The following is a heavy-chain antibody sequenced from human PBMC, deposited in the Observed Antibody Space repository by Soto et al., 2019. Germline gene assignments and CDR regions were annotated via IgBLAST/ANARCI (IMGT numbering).Heavy chain of an antibody. CDR3: ARGDGSGYDYDDYYYYYGMDV. Sequence: EVQLVESGGGLVQPGGSLRLSCAASGFTFSSYSMNWVRQAPGKGLEWVSYISSSSSTIYYADSVKGRFTISRDNAKNSLYLQMNSLRAEDTAVYYCARGDGSGYDYDDYYYYYGMDVWGQGTTVTVSS. D-gene: IGHD5-12*01. J-gene: IGHJ6*02. CDR1: GFTFSSYS. V-gene: IGHV3-48*01. CDR2: ISSSSSTI.